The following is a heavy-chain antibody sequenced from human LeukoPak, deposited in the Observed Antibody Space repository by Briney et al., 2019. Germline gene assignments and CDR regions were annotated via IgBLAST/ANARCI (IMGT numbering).Heavy chain of an antibody. J-gene: IGHJ4*02. CDR2: ISYDGSNK. Sequence: GGSLRLSCAASGFTFSSFAIHWVRQAPGKGLEWVAVISYDGSNKYYADSVKGRFTISRGNSKNTLYLQMKSLRAEDTAVYYCARVGRGYSFNVYYFDYWGQGTLVTVSS. D-gene: IGHD5-18*01. V-gene: IGHV3-30*04. CDR3: ARVGRGYSFNVYYFDY. CDR1: GFTFSSFA.